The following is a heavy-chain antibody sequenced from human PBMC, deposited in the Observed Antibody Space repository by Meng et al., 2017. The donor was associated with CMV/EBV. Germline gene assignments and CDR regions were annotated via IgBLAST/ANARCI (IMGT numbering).Heavy chain of an antibody. J-gene: IGHJ6*02. CDR1: GYIFTGYY. V-gene: IGHV1-2*02. Sequence: ASVKVSCKASGYIFTGYYMHWVRQAPGQGLEWMGWINPSSGGTNYAQKFQGRVTMTRDTSISTAYMELSKLRSDDTAVYYCTKSRIQLWLHHYYYGMDVWGQGTTVTVSS. D-gene: IGHD5-18*01. CDR3: TKSRIQLWLHHYYYGMDV. CDR2: INPSSGGT.